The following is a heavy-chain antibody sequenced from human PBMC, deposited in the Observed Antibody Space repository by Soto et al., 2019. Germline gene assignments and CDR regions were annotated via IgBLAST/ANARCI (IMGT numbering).Heavy chain of an antibody. Sequence: ASVKVSCKASGYTFTSYAMHWVRQAPGQRIEWMGWINAGNGNTKYSQKFQGRVTITRDTSASTAYMELSSLRSEDTAVYYCARGYFYAITGTEFDYWGQGTLVTVSS. CDR2: INAGNGNT. CDR3: ARGYFYAITGTEFDY. CDR1: GYTFTSYA. J-gene: IGHJ4*02. V-gene: IGHV1-3*01. D-gene: IGHD1-7*01.